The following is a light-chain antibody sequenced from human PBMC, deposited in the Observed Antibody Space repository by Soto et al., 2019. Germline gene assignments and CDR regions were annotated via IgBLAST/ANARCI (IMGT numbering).Light chain of an antibody. CDR1: QSVNTNY. J-gene: IGKJ4*01. Sequence: EIVLTQSPGTLSLSPGERATLSCRASQSVNTNYLAWYQQKPGQAPRLVIYAASSRATGIPDRFSGSGSGTDFTLTISRLEPEDFAVYYCQQYAGSQLTFGGGTKVDIK. CDR3: QQYAGSQLT. V-gene: IGKV3-20*01. CDR2: AAS.